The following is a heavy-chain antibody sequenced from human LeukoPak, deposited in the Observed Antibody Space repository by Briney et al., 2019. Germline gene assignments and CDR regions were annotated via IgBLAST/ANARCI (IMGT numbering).Heavy chain of an antibody. J-gene: IGHJ4*02. CDR1: GGTFSSYA. Sequence: SVKVSCKASGGTFSSYAISRVRQAPGQGLEWMGGIIPIFGTANYAQKFQGRVTITTDESTSTAYMELSSLRSEDTAVYYCARVPEYSSSEVGYFDYWGQGTLVTVSS. D-gene: IGHD6-6*01. CDR3: ARVPEYSSSEVGYFDY. CDR2: IIPIFGTA. V-gene: IGHV1-69*05.